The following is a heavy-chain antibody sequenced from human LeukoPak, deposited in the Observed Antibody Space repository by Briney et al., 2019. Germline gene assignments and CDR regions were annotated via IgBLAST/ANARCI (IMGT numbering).Heavy chain of an antibody. CDR2: INYGGTT. V-gene: IGHV4-39*01. D-gene: IGHD3-10*01. J-gene: IGHJ4*02. Sequence: SETLSRTCTVSGDSISSSDYYWSWIRQPPGKELEWIASINYGGTTYYNPSLKSRVTISVDTSKNQFSLRLSSVTAADTAVYLCARYVVYGSGKYYFDYWGQGSLVTVSS. CDR3: ARYVVYGSGKYYFDY. CDR1: GDSISSSDYY.